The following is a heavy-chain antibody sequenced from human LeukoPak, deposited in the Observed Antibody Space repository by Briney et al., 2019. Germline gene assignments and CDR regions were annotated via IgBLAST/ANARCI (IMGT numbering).Heavy chain of an antibody. Sequence: ASVKVSCKASGYTFTGYYMHWVRQAPGQGLEWMGWINPNSGGTNYARKFQGRVTMTRDTSISTAYMELSRLRSDDTAVYYCARTYYDFWSGYQPSNWFDPWGQGTLVTVSS. D-gene: IGHD3-3*01. CDR3: ARTYYDFWSGYQPSNWFDP. V-gene: IGHV1-2*02. J-gene: IGHJ5*02. CDR1: GYTFTGYY. CDR2: INPNSGGT.